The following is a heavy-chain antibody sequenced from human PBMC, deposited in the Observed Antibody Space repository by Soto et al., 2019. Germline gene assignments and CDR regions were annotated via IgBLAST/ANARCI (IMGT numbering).Heavy chain of an antibody. V-gene: IGHV3-15*01. J-gene: IGHJ3*02. CDR1: GFTFSNAW. CDR2: IKSKTDGGTT. D-gene: IGHD4-17*01. CDR3: TADDSTTVAFDAFDI. Sequence: GGSLRLSCAASGFTFSNAWMSWVRQAPGKGLEWVGRIKSKTDGGTTDYAAPVKGRFTISRDDSKNTLYLQMNSLKTEDAAVYYCTADDSTTVAFDAFDIWGQGTMVTVSS.